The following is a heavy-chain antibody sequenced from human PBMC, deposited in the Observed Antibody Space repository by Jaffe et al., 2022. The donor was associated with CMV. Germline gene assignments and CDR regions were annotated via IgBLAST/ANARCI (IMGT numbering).Heavy chain of an antibody. CDR1: KFILSSKE. Sequence: EVQLVESGGGLVQPGGSLRLSCTGSKFILSSKEMSWVRQAPGKGLEWISYISGSGYTINYADSVKGRFTISRDNAKDSLYLQMNSLRAEDTAFYYCARARGRMFDYWGQGTLVTVSS. CDR2: ISGSGYTI. D-gene: IGHD3-10*01. CDR3: ARARGRMFDY. V-gene: IGHV3-48*03. J-gene: IGHJ4*02.